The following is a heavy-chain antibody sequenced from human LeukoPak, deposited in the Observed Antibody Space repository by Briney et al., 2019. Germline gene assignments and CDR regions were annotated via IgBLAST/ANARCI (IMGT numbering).Heavy chain of an antibody. V-gene: IGHV3-21*06. CDR3: AREGDFSSGMDV. Sequence: GGSLRLSCAASKFTFDTYTMNWVRQAPGKGLEWVSSITGSGTYIYYIDSVKGRFTISRDNAKSSLYLQMNSLRPEDTAVYYCAREGDFSSGMDVWGQGTTVTVSS. CDR1: KFTFDTYT. CDR2: ITGSGTYI. J-gene: IGHJ6*02.